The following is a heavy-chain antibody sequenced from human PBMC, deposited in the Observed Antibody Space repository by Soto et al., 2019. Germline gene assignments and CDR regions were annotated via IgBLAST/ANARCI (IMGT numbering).Heavy chain of an antibody. D-gene: IGHD2-21*02. Sequence: SETLSLTCGVSGGTVASSHWWSWVRQSPGGGLEWIGNVYHTGDTNLNPSLQSRVTISVDKSNNQFSLRLNSLTAADTAVYFCSREIVTAGGNNYFDPWGPGTLVTVSS. J-gene: IGHJ5*02. CDR3: SREIVTAGGNNYFDP. V-gene: IGHV4-4*02. CDR1: GGTVASSHW. CDR2: VYHTGDT.